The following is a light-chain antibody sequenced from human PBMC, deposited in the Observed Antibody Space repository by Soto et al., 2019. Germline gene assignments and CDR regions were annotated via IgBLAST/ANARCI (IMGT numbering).Light chain of an antibody. Sequence: EIVMTQSPATLSVSPGERATLSCRASQSVSSNLAWYQQKPGQAPSLLIYGASTRATGTPARFSGSGSGTEFTLTNSSLQSEDFAVYYCQQYIRWPLTFGGGTKVEIK. J-gene: IGKJ4*01. V-gene: IGKV3-15*01. CDR3: QQYIRWPLT. CDR1: QSVSSN. CDR2: GAS.